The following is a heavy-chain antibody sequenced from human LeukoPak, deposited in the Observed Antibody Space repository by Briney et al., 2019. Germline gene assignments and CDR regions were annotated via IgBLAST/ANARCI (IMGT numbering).Heavy chain of an antibody. CDR2: ISSSSSYI. J-gene: IGHJ5*02. CDR1: GLTFSSYS. D-gene: IGHD3-22*01. Sequence: GGSLRLSCAASGLTFSSYSMNWVRQAPGKGLEWVSSISSSSSYIYYADSVKGRFTISRDNAKNSLYLQMNSLRAEDTAVYYCARPYYYDSSAADSLFDPWGQGTLVTVSS. V-gene: IGHV3-21*01. CDR3: ARPYYYDSSAADSLFDP.